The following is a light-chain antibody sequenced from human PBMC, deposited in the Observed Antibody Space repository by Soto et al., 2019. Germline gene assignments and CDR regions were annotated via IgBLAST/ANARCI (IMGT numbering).Light chain of an antibody. V-gene: IGKV3-15*01. J-gene: IGKJ1*01. CDR2: GAS. CDR1: QNVATN. CDR3: QQYNNWPQT. Sequence: EAVLTQSPATLSVSPGEGATLSCRASQNVATNLAWYQQRPGQAPRLLIYGASKRAIGLPARFSGSGSGTEFTLTITSLQSEDFAVYYCQQYNNWPQTFAQGTKVDI.